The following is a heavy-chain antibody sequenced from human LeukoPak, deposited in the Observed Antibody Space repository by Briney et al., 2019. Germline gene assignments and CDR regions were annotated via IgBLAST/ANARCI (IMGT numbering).Heavy chain of an antibody. CDR2: MNPNSGNT. Sequence: ASVKVSCKASGYTFTIYDINWVRQATGQGLEWMGWMNPNSGNTGYAQKFQGRVTMTRNTSISTAYMELSSLRSEDTAVYYCARGLRWFGESYDYWGQGTLVTVSS. J-gene: IGHJ4*02. V-gene: IGHV1-8*01. CDR1: GYTFTIYD. CDR3: ARGLRWFGESYDY. D-gene: IGHD3-10*01.